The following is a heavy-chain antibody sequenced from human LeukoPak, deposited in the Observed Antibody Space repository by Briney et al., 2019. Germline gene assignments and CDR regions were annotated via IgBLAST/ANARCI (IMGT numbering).Heavy chain of an antibody. CDR3: ARVQSRATIGR. CDR2: IRSSSSYI. V-gene: IGHV3-21*01. D-gene: IGHD1-26*01. CDR1: GFTFSSYS. J-gene: IGHJ4*02. Sequence: GGSLRLSCAASGFTFSSYSMNWVRQAPGKGLEWVSSIRSSSSYIYYADSVKGRFTISRDNAKNSLYLQMNSLRAEDTAVYYCARVQSRATIGRWGQGTLVTVSS.